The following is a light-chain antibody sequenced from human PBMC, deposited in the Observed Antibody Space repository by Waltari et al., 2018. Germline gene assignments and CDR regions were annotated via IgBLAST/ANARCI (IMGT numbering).Light chain of an antibody. CDR2: DAS. V-gene: IGKV3-11*01. Sequence: EIVLTQSPATLSLSPGERATLSCRASQSVSGYLGWYQQKSDQAPRLLIYDASNRATGIPARFSGSGSGTDFTLTISSLEPEDFAIYYCQHRRNWPWTFGQGTKVEI. CDR1: QSVSGY. J-gene: IGKJ1*01. CDR3: QHRRNWPWT.